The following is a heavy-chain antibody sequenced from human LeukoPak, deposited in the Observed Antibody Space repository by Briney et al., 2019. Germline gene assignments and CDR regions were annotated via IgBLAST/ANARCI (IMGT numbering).Heavy chain of an antibody. CDR1: GFTFSNAW. J-gene: IGHJ3*02. CDR2: IKSKTDGGTT. CDR3: TTGVVVVPAASDAFDI. V-gene: IGHV3-15*01. Sequence: GGSLRLSCAASGFTFSNAWMSWVRQAPGKGLERVGRIKSKTDGGTTDYAAPVKGRFTISRDDSKNTLYLQMNSLKTEDTAVYYCTTGVVVVPAASDAFDIWGQGTMVTVSS. D-gene: IGHD2-2*01.